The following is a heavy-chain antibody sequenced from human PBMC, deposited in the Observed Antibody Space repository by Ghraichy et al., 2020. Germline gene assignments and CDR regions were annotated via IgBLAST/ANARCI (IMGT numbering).Heavy chain of an antibody. J-gene: IGHJ4*02. CDR2: ISYDGSNK. CDR1: GFTFSSYG. Sequence: GGSLRLSCAASGFTFSSYGMHWVRQAPGKGLEWVAVISYDGSNKYYADSVKGRFTISRDNSKNTLYLQMNSLRAEDTAVYYCANEGSGWYFHYWGQGTLVTVSS. D-gene: IGHD6-19*01. V-gene: IGHV3-30*18. CDR3: ANEGSGWYFHY.